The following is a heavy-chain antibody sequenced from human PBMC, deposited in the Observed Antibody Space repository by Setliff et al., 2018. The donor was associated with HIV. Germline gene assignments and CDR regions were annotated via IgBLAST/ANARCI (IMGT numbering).Heavy chain of an antibody. D-gene: IGHD3-10*01. CDR2: IYPADSDT. Sequence: GESLKISCKGSGYNFTSFWIAWVRQMPGKGLEWMGIIYPADSDTRYSPSFQGRVTISADKSISTAFLQWRSLKASDTAIYYCARLPSLLWFGELNYYFDYWGQGTLVTVSS. V-gene: IGHV5-51*01. CDR3: ARLPSLLWFGELNYYFDY. J-gene: IGHJ4*02. CDR1: GYNFTSFW.